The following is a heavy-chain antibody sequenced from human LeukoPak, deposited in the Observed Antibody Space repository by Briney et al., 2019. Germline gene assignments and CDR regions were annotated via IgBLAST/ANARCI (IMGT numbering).Heavy chain of an antibody. Sequence: GASVKVSCKASGYSFINNWMHWVRQAPGQGLEWVGLINPTGTATIYAEKFQGRVTVTRDRSTTTDYMELRSLKSEDTAVYYCARDNAVGDIAWWFDPWGQGTPVTVSS. CDR1: GYSFINNW. V-gene: IGHV1-46*01. CDR2: INPTGTAT. CDR3: ARDNAVGDIAWWFDP. J-gene: IGHJ5*02. D-gene: IGHD1-26*01.